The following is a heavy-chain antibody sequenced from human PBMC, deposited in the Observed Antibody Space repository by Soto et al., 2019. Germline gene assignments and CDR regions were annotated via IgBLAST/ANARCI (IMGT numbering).Heavy chain of an antibody. V-gene: IGHV1-18*01. CDR2: ISAYNGNT. J-gene: IGHJ6*02. D-gene: IGHD1-26*01. CDR1: GGTFSSYA. CDR3: AREGAGATLYYYGMDV. Sequence: ASVKVSCKASGGTFSSYAISWVRQAPGQGLEWMGWISAYNGNTNYAQKLQGRVTMTTDTSTSTAYMELRSLRSDDTAVYYCAREGAGATLYYYGMDVWGQGTTVTVSS.